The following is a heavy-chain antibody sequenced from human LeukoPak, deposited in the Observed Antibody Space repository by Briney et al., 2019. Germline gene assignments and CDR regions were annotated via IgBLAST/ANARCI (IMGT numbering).Heavy chain of an antibody. D-gene: IGHD3-10*01. CDR3: AGSGVEGGYPEEYYFDY. V-gene: IGHV1-69*13. CDR2: IIPIFGTA. J-gene: IGHJ4*02. Sequence: GASVKVSCKASGYTFTSYAMNWVRQAPGQGLEWMGGIIPIFGTANYAQKFQGRVTITADESTSTAYMELSSLRSEDTAVYYCAGSGVEGGYPEEYYFDYWGQGTLVTVSS. CDR1: GYTFTSYA.